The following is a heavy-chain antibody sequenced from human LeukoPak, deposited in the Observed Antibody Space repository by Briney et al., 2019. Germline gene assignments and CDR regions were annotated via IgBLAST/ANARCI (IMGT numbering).Heavy chain of an antibody. V-gene: IGHV4-34*01. D-gene: IGHD2-2*01. CDR2: INHSGST. CDR3: ARGSYRVVPAAALYYYYYMDV. CDR1: GGSFSGCY. Sequence: SETLSLTCAVYGGSFSGCYWSWIRQPPGKGLEWIGEINHSGSTNYNPSLKSRVTISVDTSKNQFSLKLSSVTAADTAVYYCARGSYRVVPAAALYYYYYMDVWGKGTTVTVSS. J-gene: IGHJ6*03.